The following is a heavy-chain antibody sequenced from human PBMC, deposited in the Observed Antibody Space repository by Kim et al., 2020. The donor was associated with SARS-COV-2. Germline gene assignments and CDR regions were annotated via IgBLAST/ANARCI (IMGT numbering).Heavy chain of an antibody. J-gene: IGHJ6*02. V-gene: IGHV7-4-1*02. CDR3: ARDLSQNYYYGMDV. CDR2: INTNTGNP. CDR1: GYTFTSYA. Sequence: ASVKVSCKASGYTFTSYAMNSVRQAPGQGLEWMGWINTNTGNPTYAQGFTGRFVFSLDTSVSTAYLQISSLKAEDTAVYYCARDLSQNYYYGMDVWGQGTTVTVSS.